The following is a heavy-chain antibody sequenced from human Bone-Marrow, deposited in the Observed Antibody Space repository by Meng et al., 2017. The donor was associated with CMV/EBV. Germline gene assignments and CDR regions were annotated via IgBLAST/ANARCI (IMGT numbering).Heavy chain of an antibody. CDR1: GFTFSSYS. CDR2: ISSSSSYI. D-gene: IGHD3-3*01. CDR3: ARDLTIFGGGY. J-gene: IGHJ4*02. V-gene: IGHV3-21*01. Sequence: GESLKISCAASGFTFSSYSMNWVRQAPGKGLEWVSSISSSSSYIYYADSVKGRFTISRDNAKNSLYLQMNSLRAEDTAVYYCARDLTIFGGGYWGQGTLVTVSS.